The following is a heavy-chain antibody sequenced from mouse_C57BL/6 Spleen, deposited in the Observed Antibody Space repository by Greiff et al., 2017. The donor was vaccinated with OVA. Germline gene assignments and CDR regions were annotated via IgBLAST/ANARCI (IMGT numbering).Heavy chain of an antibody. V-gene: IGHV3-6*01. CDR3: AREGGSPDY. D-gene: IGHD1-1*01. Sequence: EVKLEESGPGLVKPSQSLSLTCSVTGYSITSGYYWNWIRQFPGNKLEWMGYISYDGSNNYNPSLKNRISITRDTSKNQFFLKLNSVTTEDTATYYCAREGGSPDYWGQGTTLTVSS. J-gene: IGHJ2*01. CDR2: ISYDGSN. CDR1: GYSITSGYY.